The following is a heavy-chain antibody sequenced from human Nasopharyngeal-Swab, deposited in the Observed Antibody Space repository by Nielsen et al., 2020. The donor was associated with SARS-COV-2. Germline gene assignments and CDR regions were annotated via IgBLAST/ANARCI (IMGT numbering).Heavy chain of an antibody. CDR3: TRDFSAAAGSFDI. Sequence: GASLQISCAASGFTFSSYWMHWVRQAPGKGLVWVSRIKSDGSTTNYADSVKGRFTISRDNAKNTLYLQMHSLRAEDTAVYYCTRDFSAAAGSFDIWGQGTMVTVSS. V-gene: IGHV3-74*01. CDR1: GFTFSSYW. D-gene: IGHD6-13*01. CDR2: IKSDGSTT. J-gene: IGHJ3*02.